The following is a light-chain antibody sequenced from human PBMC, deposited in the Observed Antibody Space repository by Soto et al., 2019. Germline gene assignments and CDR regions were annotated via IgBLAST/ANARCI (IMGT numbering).Light chain of an antibody. CDR2: GAS. V-gene: IGKV3-20*01. CDR3: QQYGSSPGT. Sequence: EIVLTQSPGTLSLSPGERATLSCRASQSVTSNYLAWYQQKPGQAPRLLIFGASIRGTGIPDGFSGSGSGTDFTLTISRLEPEDFAVYYCQQYGSSPGTFGQAAKVDIK. CDR1: QSVTSNY. J-gene: IGKJ1*01.